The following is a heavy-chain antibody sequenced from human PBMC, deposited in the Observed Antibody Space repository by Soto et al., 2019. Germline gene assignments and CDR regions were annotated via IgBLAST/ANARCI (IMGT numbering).Heavy chain of an antibody. CDR1: GGSISNSY. J-gene: IGHJ6*04. CDR2: IYSSGST. CDR3: ARHIPPFFYGLGLWAF. D-gene: IGHD3-10*01. Sequence: LSLTCTVSGGSISNSYWRWIRQSPGKGLEWIGYIYSSGSTNYNPSLKSRVTISVDTSKNQFSLKLSSLIAADTAVYYCARHIPPFFYGLGLWAFWGKGTTVTVSS. V-gene: IGHV4-59*08.